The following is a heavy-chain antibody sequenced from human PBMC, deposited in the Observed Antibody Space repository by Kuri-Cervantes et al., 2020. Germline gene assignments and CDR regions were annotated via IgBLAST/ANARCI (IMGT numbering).Heavy chain of an antibody. Sequence: GSLRLSCTVSGYSITSGFLWGWIRQTPGKGLEWIGNVYHSGSTHYNPSLKSRVTISVDTSKNQFSLKMSSVTAADTAVYYCARDRWGTPPYGMDVWGQGTTVTVSS. CDR2: VYHSGST. CDR3: ARDRWGTPPYGMDV. J-gene: IGHJ6*02. V-gene: IGHV4-38-2*02. CDR1: GYSITSGFL. D-gene: IGHD1-1*01.